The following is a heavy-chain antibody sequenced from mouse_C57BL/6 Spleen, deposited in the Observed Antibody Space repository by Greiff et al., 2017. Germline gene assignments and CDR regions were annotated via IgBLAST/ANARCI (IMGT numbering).Heavy chain of an antibody. D-gene: IGHD2-4*01. J-gene: IGHJ2*01. Sequence: ESGPGLVKPSQSLSLTCSVTGYSITSGYYWNWIRQFPGNKLEWMGYISYDGSNNYNPSLKNRISITRDTSKNQFFLKLNSVTTEDTATYYCAREGYDYGFGYWGQGTTLTVSS. CDR2: ISYDGSN. CDR3: AREGYDYGFGY. V-gene: IGHV3-6*01. CDR1: GYSITSGYY.